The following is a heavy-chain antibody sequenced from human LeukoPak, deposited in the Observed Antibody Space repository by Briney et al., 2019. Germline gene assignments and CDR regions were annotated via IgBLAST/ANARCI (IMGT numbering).Heavy chain of an antibody. D-gene: IGHD1-26*01. CDR2: ISSSSSYI. CDR3: ARGSRIVGAPPDY. V-gene: IGHV3-21*01. CDR1: GSIFSSFT. J-gene: IGHJ4*02. Sequence: GGSLRLSCAASGSIFSSFTMNWVRQAPGKGLEWVSSISSSSSYIYSGDSVQGRFTISRDNAKNSLYLQMNSLRAEDTAVYYCARGSRIVGAPPDYWGQGILVTVSS.